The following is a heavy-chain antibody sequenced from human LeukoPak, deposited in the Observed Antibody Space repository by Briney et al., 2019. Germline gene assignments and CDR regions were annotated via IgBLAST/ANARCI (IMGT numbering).Heavy chain of an antibody. J-gene: IGHJ6*02. CDR3: AREDVVLVDAVRYYYYGMDV. Sequence: ASVKVSCKASGYNFISYYMHWVRQAPGRGLEWMGIINPSGGSTSYAQKFQDRVTMTRDTSTSTVYMELSSLKSEDTAVYYCAREDVVLVDAVRYYYYGMDVWGQGTTVTVSS. D-gene: IGHD2-8*01. CDR2: INPSGGST. CDR1: GYNFISYY. V-gene: IGHV1-46*01.